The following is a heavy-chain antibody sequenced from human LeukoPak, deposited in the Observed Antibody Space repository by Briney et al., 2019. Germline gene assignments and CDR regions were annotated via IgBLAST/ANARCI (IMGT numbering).Heavy chain of an antibody. CDR1: GYTFTDYY. Sequence: ASVKVSCKASGYTFTDYYMHWVRQAPGQGVEWMGWINPNGGGTNYAQKFQGRVTITRDTSISTAYMELSRLRSDDTAVYYCASLYGDYVSSDYWGQGTLVSVCS. V-gene: IGHV1-2*02. CDR3: ASLYGDYVSSDY. CDR2: INPNGGGT. D-gene: IGHD4-17*01. J-gene: IGHJ4*02.